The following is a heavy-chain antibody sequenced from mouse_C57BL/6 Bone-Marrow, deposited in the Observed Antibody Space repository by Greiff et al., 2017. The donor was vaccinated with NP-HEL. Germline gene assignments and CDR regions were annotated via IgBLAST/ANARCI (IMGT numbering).Heavy chain of an antibody. J-gene: IGHJ3*01. V-gene: IGHV1-26*01. D-gene: IGHD2-4*01. CDR3: ARRRRIYYDYDGFAY. CDR1: GYTFTDYY. CDR2: INPNNGGT. Sequence: VQLQQSGPELVKPGASVKISCKASGYTFTDYYMNWVKQSHGKSLEWIGDINPNNGGTSYNQKFKGKATLTVDKSSSTAYMELRSLTSEDSAVYYCARRRRIYYDYDGFAYWGQGTLVTVSA.